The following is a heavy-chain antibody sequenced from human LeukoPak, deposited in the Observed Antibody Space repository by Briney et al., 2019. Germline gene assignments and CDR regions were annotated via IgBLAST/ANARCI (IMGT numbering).Heavy chain of an antibody. CDR2: IYYSGST. CDR3: AREYRGGDSSGYNH. CDR1: GGSISSGGYY. J-gene: IGHJ5*02. Sequence: SETLSLTCTVSGGSISSGGYYWSWIRQHPGKGLEWIGYIYYSGSTYYNPSLKSRLTIPVDTSKNQFSLKLSSVTAADTAVYYCAREYRGGDSSGYNHWGQGTLVTVSS. D-gene: IGHD3-22*01. V-gene: IGHV4-31*03.